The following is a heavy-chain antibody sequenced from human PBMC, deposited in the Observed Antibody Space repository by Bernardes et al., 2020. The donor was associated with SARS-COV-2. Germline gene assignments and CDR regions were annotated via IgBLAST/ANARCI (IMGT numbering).Heavy chain of an antibody. CDR1: GFTFSNYW. V-gene: IGHV3-74*01. Sequence: GGSLRLSCVASGFTFSNYWMYWVRQAPGKGLMWVSRINGDGSSTSYADSVKGRFTISRDNAKNTLYLQMNSLTAEDMAVYYCARDYYDGRVYWHFDLWGRGTLVTVS. CDR2: INGDGSST. CDR3: ARDYYDGRVYWHFDL. J-gene: IGHJ2*01. D-gene: IGHD3-22*01.